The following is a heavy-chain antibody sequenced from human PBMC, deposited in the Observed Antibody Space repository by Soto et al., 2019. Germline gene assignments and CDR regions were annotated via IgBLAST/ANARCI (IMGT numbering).Heavy chain of an antibody. CDR2: ISGRGDCT. J-gene: IGHJ4*02. V-gene: IGHV3-23*01. CDR3: AKEYCTNGVCHTFDDY. Sequence: PGGSLRLSCAASGFTFSSYAMSWVRQAPGKGLEWVSAISGRGDCTYYADPVKGRFTVSRDNSRNTQFLQMNSLRAEDTAVYYCAKEYCTNGVCHTFDDYWGQGTLVTVSS. D-gene: IGHD2-8*01. CDR1: GFTFSSYA.